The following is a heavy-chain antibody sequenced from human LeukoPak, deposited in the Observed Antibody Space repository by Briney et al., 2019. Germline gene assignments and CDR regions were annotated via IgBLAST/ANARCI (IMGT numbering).Heavy chain of an antibody. CDR1: GGSISSYY. Sequence: PSQTLSLTCTVSGGSISSYYWSWIRQPPGKGLEWIGYVYYSGSTNYNPSLKSRVTISVDTSKNQFSLRLSSVTAADTAVYYCARHYDSSGYYFDYWGQGTLVTVSS. CDR3: ARHYDSSGYYFDY. J-gene: IGHJ4*02. D-gene: IGHD3-22*01. V-gene: IGHV4-59*08. CDR2: VYYSGST.